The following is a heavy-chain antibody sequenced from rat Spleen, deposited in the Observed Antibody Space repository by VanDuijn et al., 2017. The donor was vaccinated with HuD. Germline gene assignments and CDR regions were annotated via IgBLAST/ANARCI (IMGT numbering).Heavy chain of an antibody. Sequence: QVQLKESGPGLVQPSQTLSLTCTVSGFSLTSHTVSWVRQPPGKGLEWIAAISSGGSTYYNSAIKSRLSISRDTSKSQVFLKMNSLQTEDTAMYFCARASFDYWGQGVMVTVSS. CDR1: GFSLTSHT. CDR2: ISSGGST. J-gene: IGHJ2*01. CDR3: ARASFDY. V-gene: IGHV2-6*01.